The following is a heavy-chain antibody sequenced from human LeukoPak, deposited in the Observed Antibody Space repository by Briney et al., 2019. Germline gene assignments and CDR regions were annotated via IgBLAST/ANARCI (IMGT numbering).Heavy chain of an antibody. V-gene: IGHV3-23*01. CDR3: ATDKVSLGDY. CDR2: ITVPGDT. Sequence: GGSLRLSCAASGITFSSYAMTWVRQAAGKGLEWVSTITVPGDTYYADSVKGRFTISRDNSKNTLFLQMNSLRAEDTALYYCATDKVSLGDYWGQGTLVTVSS. J-gene: IGHJ4*02. CDR1: GITFSSYA. D-gene: IGHD3-10*01.